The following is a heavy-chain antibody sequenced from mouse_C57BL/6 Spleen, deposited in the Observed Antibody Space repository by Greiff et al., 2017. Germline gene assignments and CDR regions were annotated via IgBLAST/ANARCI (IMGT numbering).Heavy chain of an antibody. CDR1: GYTFTSYT. CDR3: ARGYYGSSYWYFDV. Sequence: QVQLQQSGAELARPGASAKMSCKASGYTFTSYTMHWVTQRPGQGLEWIGYINPSSGYPKYNQKFKDKATLTADKSSSTAYMQLSSLTSADSAVYYGARGYYGSSYWYFDVWGTGTTVTVSS. V-gene: IGHV1-4*01. CDR2: INPSSGYP. D-gene: IGHD1-1*01. J-gene: IGHJ1*03.